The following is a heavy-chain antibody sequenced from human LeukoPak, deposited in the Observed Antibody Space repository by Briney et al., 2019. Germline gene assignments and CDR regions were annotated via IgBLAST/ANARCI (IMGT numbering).Heavy chain of an antibody. V-gene: IGHV3-30*02. CDR1: GFTFSSYG. CDR3: AKDQYYRGGNIVVVVAASNYYGMDV. Sequence: GGSLRLSCAASGFTFSSYGMHWVRQAPGKGLEWVAFIRYDGSNKYYADSVKGRFTISRDNSKNTLYLQMNSLRAEDTAVYYCAKDQYYRGGNIVVVVAASNYYGMDVWGQGTTVTVSS. J-gene: IGHJ6*02. D-gene: IGHD2-15*01. CDR2: IRYDGSNK.